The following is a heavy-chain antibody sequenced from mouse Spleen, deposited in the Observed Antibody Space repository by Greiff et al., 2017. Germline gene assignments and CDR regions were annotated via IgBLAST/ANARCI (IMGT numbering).Heavy chain of an antibody. J-gene: IGHJ4*01. Sequence: QVQLQQPGAELVKPGASVKLSCKASGYTFTSYWMQWVKQRPGQGLEWIGEIDPSDSYTNYNQKFKGKATLTVDTSSSTAYMQLSSLTSEDSAVYYCARPYYSYYSYDVGYAMDYWGQGTSVTVSS. V-gene: IGHV1-50*01. CDR1: GYTFTSYW. CDR2: IDPSDSYT. CDR3: ARPYYSYYSYDVGYAMDY. D-gene: IGHD2-12*01.